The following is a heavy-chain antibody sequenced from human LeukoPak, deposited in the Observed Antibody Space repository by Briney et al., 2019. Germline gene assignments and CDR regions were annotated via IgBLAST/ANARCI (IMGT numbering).Heavy chain of an antibody. D-gene: IGHD3-10*01. J-gene: IGHJ4*02. CDR2: ISSSGSTI. CDR1: GFTLSRYE. CDR3: ARDSKRFGEFTFDY. Sequence: GGSLRLSCVASGFTLSRYEMNWVRQAPGKGLEWVSYISSSGSTIYYADSVKGRFTFSRDNAKNSLYLQMNSLRAEDTAVYYCARDSKRFGEFTFDYWGQGTLVTVSS. V-gene: IGHV3-48*03.